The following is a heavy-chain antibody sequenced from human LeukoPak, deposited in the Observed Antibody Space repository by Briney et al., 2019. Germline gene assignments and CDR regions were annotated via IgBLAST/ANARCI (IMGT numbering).Heavy chain of an antibody. J-gene: IGHJ4*02. Sequence: GGSLRLSCAASGFTFSNYAMEWVRQAPGKGLEWVSSLSSTSINIYYADSVKGRFTISRDNAKNSLYLQMNSLRAEDTAVYYCASLSMTSYGKYYFEYWGQGTLVTVSS. CDR1: GFTFSNYA. CDR3: ASLSMTSYGKYYFEY. V-gene: IGHV3-21*01. CDR2: LSSTSINI. D-gene: IGHD3-10*01.